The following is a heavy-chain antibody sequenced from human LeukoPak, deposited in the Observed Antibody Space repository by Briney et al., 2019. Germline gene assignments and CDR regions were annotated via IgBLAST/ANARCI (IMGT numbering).Heavy chain of an antibody. CDR3: ARSMVRGVPHFDY. V-gene: IGHV4-38-2*01. CDR2: IYHSGST. Sequence: SETLSLTCAVSGYSISSGYYWGWIRQPPGKGLEWIGSIYHSGSTYYNPSLKSRVTISVDTSENQFSLKLSSVTAADTAVYYCARSMVRGVPHFDYWGQGTLVTVSS. J-gene: IGHJ4*02. D-gene: IGHD3-10*01. CDR1: GYSISSGYY.